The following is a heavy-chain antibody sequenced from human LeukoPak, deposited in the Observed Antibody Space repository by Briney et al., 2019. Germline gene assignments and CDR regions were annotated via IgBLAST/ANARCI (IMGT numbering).Heavy chain of an antibody. CDR3: ARDLHPRYYLPDY. V-gene: IGHV3-7*04. J-gene: IGHJ4*02. CDR2: IKEDGSET. CDR1: AFALRSNW. D-gene: IGHD1-26*01. Sequence: GVSLTLSCVASAFALRSNWMSWVRQAAPKGLEGVDSIKEDGSETYYVDSVKDRFTSSRDNAKNPLYLQMDSRRPEGTAVYYCARDLHPRYYLPDYWGQGTLVSVSS.